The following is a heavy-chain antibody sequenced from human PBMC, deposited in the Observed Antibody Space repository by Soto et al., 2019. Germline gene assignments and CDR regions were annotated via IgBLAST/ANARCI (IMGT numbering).Heavy chain of an antibody. J-gene: IGHJ4*02. Sequence: SETLSLTCAVYGGSFSGYYWSWIRQPPGKGLEWIGEINHSGSTNYNPSLKSRVTISVDTSKNQFSLKLSSVTAADTAVYYCARSWYYDFWSGYSAFDYWGQGTL. CDR3: ARSWYYDFWSGYSAFDY. CDR1: GGSFSGYY. CDR2: INHSGST. V-gene: IGHV4-34*01. D-gene: IGHD3-3*01.